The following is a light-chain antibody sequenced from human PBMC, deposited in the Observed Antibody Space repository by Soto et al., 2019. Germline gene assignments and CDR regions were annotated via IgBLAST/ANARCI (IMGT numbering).Light chain of an antibody. Sequence: QSALTQPASVSGSPGQAITISCTGTSSDVGGYNYVSWYQHHPGKAPKVMIYEVSNRPSGVSNRFSGSKSGNTASLTISALQAEDEADYFCCSYTSSNTLVFGGWTKLTVL. CDR3: CSYTSSNTLV. CDR2: EVS. V-gene: IGLV2-14*01. J-gene: IGLJ3*02. CDR1: SSDVGGYNY.